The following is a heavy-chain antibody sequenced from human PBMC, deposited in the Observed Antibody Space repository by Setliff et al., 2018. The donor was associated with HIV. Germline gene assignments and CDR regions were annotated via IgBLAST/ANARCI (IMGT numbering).Heavy chain of an antibody. CDR1: GFTFGNFW. CDR3: TMGHYRSSSG. CDR2: FYSGGLT. Sequence: GGSLRLSCAASGFTFGNFWMHWVRQAPGKGLEWVSVFYSGGLTYYAESVKGRFTVSRDNAKNSLFLQMNSLTAEDTAVYHCTMGHYRSSSGWGQGTLVTVPQ. V-gene: IGHV3-53*01. D-gene: IGHD6-6*01. J-gene: IGHJ4*02.